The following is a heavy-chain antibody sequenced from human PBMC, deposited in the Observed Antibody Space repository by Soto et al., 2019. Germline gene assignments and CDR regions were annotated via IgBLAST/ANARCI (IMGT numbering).Heavy chain of an antibody. D-gene: IGHD2-15*01. CDR1: GYTFSSNI. CDR3: ARVRVVVGATIDS. CDR2: ITPFNGDT. V-gene: IGHV1-18*04. Sequence: QVQLVQSGSEVKKPGASVKVSCKASGYTFSSNIIHWVRQAPGQVLDWMGWITPFNGDTSYAQKYQGRVTMTTSTSTSTVFMELRSLRFDVTAVYYCARVRVVVGATIDSWAQGPMVTVSS. J-gene: IGHJ4*02.